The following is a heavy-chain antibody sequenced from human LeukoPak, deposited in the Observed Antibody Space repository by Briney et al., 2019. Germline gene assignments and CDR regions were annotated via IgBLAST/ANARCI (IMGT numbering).Heavy chain of an antibody. D-gene: IGHD2-2*01. J-gene: IGHJ4*02. CDR1: GFTFSSYA. Sequence: GGSLRLSCAASGFTFSSYAMSWVRQAPGKGQEWVSAISGSGGSTYYADSVKGRFTISRDNSKNTLYLQMNSLRAEDTAVYYCAKDCSSTSCYRWGQGTLVTVSS. CDR3: AKDCSSTSCYR. V-gene: IGHV3-23*01. CDR2: ISGSGGST.